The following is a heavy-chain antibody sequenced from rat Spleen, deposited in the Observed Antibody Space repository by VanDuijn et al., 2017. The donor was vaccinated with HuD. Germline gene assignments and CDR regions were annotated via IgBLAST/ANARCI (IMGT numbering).Heavy chain of an antibody. D-gene: IGHD4-6*01. Sequence: EVQLVESGGGLVPPGRSLELSCAASGFTFSDYTMAWVRQAPKKGLEWVAAIIYDGSNTFYRDSVKGRFTISRENAKSTLYLQMNSLRLEDTATYYCARHWGMDYFDYWGQGVMVTVSS. CDR3: ARHWGMDYFDY. V-gene: IGHV5S10*01. CDR1: GFTFSDYT. CDR2: IIYDGSNT. J-gene: IGHJ2*01.